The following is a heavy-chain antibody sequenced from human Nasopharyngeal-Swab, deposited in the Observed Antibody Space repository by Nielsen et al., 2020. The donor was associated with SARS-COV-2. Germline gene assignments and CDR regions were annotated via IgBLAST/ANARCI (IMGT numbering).Heavy chain of an antibody. V-gene: IGHV3-74*01. Sequence: GESLKISCAVSGFTFSNSWVHWVRQAPGKGLVWVSRVNSDGSRTGYADSVKGRFTLSRDNAKNSVYLQVDSLRVEDTAVYYCARGHYGLDVWGQGTTVTVSS. CDR3: ARGHYGLDV. CDR1: GFTFSNSW. J-gene: IGHJ6*02. CDR2: VNSDGSRT.